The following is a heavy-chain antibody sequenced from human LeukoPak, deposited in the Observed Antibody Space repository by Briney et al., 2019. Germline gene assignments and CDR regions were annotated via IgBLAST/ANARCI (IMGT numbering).Heavy chain of an antibody. CDR3: ASGVYYDSSGYSFEY. J-gene: IGHJ4*02. D-gene: IGHD3-22*01. CDR2: IIPIFGTA. CDR1: AGTFSSYG. Sequence: SVTVSCTASAGTFSSYGISWVRQAPGQGLEWMGGIIPIFGTANYAQKFQGRVTITADESTSTAYMELSSLRSEDTAVYYCASGVYYDSSGYSFEYWGQGTLVTVSS. V-gene: IGHV1-69*13.